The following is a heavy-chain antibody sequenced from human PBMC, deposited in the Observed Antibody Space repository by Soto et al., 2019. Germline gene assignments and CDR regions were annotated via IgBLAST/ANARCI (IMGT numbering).Heavy chain of an antibody. D-gene: IGHD1-7*01. V-gene: IGHV4-39*01. CDR2: IHYTGST. J-gene: IGHJ3*02. CDR3: ARRYHPNPYILNYYDI. CDR1: GGSISSSPYY. Sequence: QVQLQESGPGLVKPSETLSLTCTVSGGSISSSPYYWDWIRQPPGKGLEWVGSIHYTGSTYYDPSLKSRVTTSVDTSKSQFSLKLSSVTAADTAVYYCARRYHPNPYILNYYDIWGQGTMVTVSS.